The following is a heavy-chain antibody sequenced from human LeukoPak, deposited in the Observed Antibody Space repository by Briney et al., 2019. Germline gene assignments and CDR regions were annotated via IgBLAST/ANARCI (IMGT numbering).Heavy chain of an antibody. J-gene: IGHJ6*02. V-gene: IGHV1-8*01. CDR3: ARLDSSGYYYYYGMDV. CDR1: GYTFTRYD. Sequence: ASVKVSCKASGYTFTRYDINWVRQATGQGLEWMGWVNPNSGNTGYAQKFQGRVTMTRNTSISTAYMELSSLRSEDTAVYYCARLDSSGYYYYYGMDVWGQGTTVTVSS. D-gene: IGHD3-22*01. CDR2: VNPNSGNT.